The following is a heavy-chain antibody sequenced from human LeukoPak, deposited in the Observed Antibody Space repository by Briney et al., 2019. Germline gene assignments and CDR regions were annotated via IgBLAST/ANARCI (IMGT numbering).Heavy chain of an antibody. V-gene: IGHV3-30-3*01. Sequence: PGRSLRLSCAASGFTFSSYAMHWVRQAPSKGLEWVAVISYDGSNKYYADSVKGRFTISRDNSKNTLYLQMNSLRAEDTAVYYCARGTPSSSGWLYYGMDVWGQGTTVTVSS. CDR2: ISYDGSNK. CDR1: GFTFSSYA. D-gene: IGHD6-19*01. CDR3: ARGTPSSSGWLYYGMDV. J-gene: IGHJ6*02.